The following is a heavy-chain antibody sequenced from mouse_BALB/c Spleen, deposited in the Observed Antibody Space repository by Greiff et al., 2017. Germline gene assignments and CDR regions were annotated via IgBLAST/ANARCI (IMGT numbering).Heavy chain of an antibody. CDR1: GFTFSSYT. CDR3: TRDFDGGYFDY. J-gene: IGHJ2*01. Sequence: EVHLVESGGGLVKPGGSLKLSCAASGFTFSSYTMSWVRQTPEKRLEWVATISSGGSYTYYPDSVKGRFTISRDNAKNTLYLQMSSLKSEDTAMYYCTRDFDGGYFDYWGQGTTLTVSS. CDR2: ISSGGSYT. V-gene: IGHV5-6-4*01.